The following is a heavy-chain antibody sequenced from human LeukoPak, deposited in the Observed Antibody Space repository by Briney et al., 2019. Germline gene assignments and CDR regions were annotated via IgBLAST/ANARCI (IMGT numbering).Heavy chain of an antibody. V-gene: IGHV3-23*01. D-gene: IGHD3/OR15-3a*01. J-gene: IGHJ4*02. CDR1: GFTFGDFA. CDR2: ISDSGGNT. Sequence: GGSLRLSCTASGFTFGDFAMSWFRQAPGKGPEWVAGISDSGGNTKYADSVKGRFTISRDNPKNTLYLQMNSLRAEDTAVYFCAKRGVVIRVILVGFHKEAYYFESWGQGALVTVSS. CDR3: AKRGVVIRVILVGFHKEAYYFES.